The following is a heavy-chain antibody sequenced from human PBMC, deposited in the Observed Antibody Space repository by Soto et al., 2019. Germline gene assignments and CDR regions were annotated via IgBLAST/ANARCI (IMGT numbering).Heavy chain of an antibody. J-gene: IGHJ4*02. V-gene: IGHV5-51*01. CDR3: AGGTSLDH. Sequence: GESLKISCKASGYIFSIYWIGWVRQMPGKGLEWMGTIFPGDSDTRYSPSFQGQVTISVDRSLSTAYLQWDSVKASDTAIYYCAGGTSLDHWGQGTQVTVSS. CDR1: GYIFSIYW. CDR2: IFPGDSDT.